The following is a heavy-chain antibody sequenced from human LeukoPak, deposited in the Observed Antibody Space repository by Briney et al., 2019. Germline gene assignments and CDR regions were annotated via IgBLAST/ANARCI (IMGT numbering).Heavy chain of an antibody. CDR3: ARGGQSDFWSGHKDY. D-gene: IGHD3-3*01. V-gene: IGHV3-30-3*01. Sequence: GRSLRLSCAASGFTFSSYAMHWVRQAPGKGLEWVAVISYDGSNKYYADSVKGRFTISSDNAKNSLYLQMNSLRAEDTAVYYCARGGQSDFWSGHKDYWGQGTLVTVSS. J-gene: IGHJ4*02. CDR2: ISYDGSNK. CDR1: GFTFSSYA.